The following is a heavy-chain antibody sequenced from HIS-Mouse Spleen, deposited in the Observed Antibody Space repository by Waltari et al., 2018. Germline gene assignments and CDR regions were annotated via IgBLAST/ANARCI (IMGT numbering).Heavy chain of an antibody. CDR1: GFTFSSYS. CDR2: LSSSSSTI. D-gene: IGHD1-26*01. V-gene: IGHV3-48*02. Sequence: EVQLVESGGGLVQPGGSLRLSCAASGFTFSSYSMNWVRQAPGKGLEWVSYLSSSSSTIYYADSVKGRFTISRDNAKNSLYLQMNSLRDEDTAVYYCARVFMRSSDAFDIWGQGTMVTVSS. CDR3: ARVFMRSSDAFDI. J-gene: IGHJ3*02.